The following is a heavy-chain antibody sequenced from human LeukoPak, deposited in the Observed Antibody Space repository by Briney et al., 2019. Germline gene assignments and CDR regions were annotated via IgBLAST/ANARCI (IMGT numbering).Heavy chain of an antibody. D-gene: IGHD3-16*02. Sequence: SVKASCKASGGTFSSYAISWVRQAPGQGLEWMGRIIPIFGTANYAQKFQGRVTITTDEFTSTAYMELSSLRSEDTAVYYCASDYYDYVWGSYPSQSYWGQGTLVTVSS. V-gene: IGHV1-69*05. CDR3: ASDYYDYVWGSYPSQSY. CDR1: GGTFSSYA. CDR2: IIPIFGTA. J-gene: IGHJ4*02.